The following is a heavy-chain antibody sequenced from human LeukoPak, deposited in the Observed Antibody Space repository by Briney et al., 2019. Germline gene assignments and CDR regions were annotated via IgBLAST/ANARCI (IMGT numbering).Heavy chain of an antibody. CDR2: VYYSGTT. CDR3: ARGTLYRGWSYYLDF. CDR1: GDSISLSFYY. V-gene: IGHV4-39*07. Sequence: PSETLSLTCSVSGDSISLSFYYWGWIRQPPGKALEWIGSVYYSGTTSYNPSLKSRVTISVDMSKNHFSLRLRSVTAADTAMYYCARGTLYRGWSYYLDFWGQGSQVTVSS. D-gene: IGHD6-19*01. J-gene: IGHJ4*02.